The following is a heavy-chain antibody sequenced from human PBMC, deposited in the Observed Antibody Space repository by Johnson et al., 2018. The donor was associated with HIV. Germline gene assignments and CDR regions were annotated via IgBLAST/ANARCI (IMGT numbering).Heavy chain of an antibody. CDR2: IKEDGSDD. CDR3: ARDGVYSSPHDAFDI. D-gene: IGHD6-13*01. Sequence: VQLVESGGGLVQPGRSLRLSCTASGFTFGDYALSWVRQAPGKGLEWLANIKEDGSDDYYVDSLKGRFTISRDNTQNSLYLQMENLRAEDSAIYYCARDGVYSSPHDAFDIWGLGTTVTVSS. J-gene: IGHJ3*02. CDR1: GFTFGDYA. V-gene: IGHV3-7*03.